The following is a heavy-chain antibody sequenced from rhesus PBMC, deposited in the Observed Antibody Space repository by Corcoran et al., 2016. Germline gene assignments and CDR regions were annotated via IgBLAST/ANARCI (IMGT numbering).Heavy chain of an antibody. CDR1: GLTFSSFE. D-gene: IGHD4-29*01. Sequence: DVQLVESGGGLVKPGGSLRLSCVASGLTFSSFEMHWVRQAPGKGLEWGTVFNVSGSTTHNAESRKGTFNMSIHNANNSLFRQMNSLRAEDTAVYYCRRGYGSSPEYFEFCGQGALVTVSS. CDR2: FNVSGSTT. V-gene: IGHV3-100*02. J-gene: IGHJ1*01. CDR3: RRGYGSSPEYFEF.